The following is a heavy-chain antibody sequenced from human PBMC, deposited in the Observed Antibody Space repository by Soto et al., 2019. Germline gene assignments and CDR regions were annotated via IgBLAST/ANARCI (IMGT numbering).Heavy chain of an antibody. CDR2: ISNDGKKR. V-gene: IGHV3-30*18. CDR3: AKDQLPGGVGSFAP. CDR1: GFTFSNHG. J-gene: IGHJ5*02. D-gene: IGHD3-16*01. Sequence: GGSLSLSCVVFGFTFSNHGMHWVRQAPGKGLEWMAVISNDGKKRYYADSVKGRFTISRDNSQNTVYVQMDSLRDEDTAMYYCAKDQLPGGVGSFAPWGQGTLVTVSS.